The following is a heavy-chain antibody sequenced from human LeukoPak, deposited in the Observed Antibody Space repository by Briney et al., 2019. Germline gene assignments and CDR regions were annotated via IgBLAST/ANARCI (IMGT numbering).Heavy chain of an antibody. V-gene: IGHV1-8*01. Sequence: ASVKVSCKASGYTFTSYDINWVRQATGQGLEWMGWMNPNSGNTGYAQNFQARVTMTRNTSISTAYMELSSLRSEDTAVYDCASAAAPSYYYYYGMDVWGQGTTVTVSS. D-gene: IGHD6-25*01. J-gene: IGHJ6*02. CDR1: GYTFTSYD. CDR2: MNPNSGNT. CDR3: ASAAAPSYYYYYGMDV.